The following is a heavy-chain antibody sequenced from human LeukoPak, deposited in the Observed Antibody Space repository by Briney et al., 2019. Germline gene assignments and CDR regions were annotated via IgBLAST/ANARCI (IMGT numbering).Heavy chain of an antibody. CDR3: AKQSYARSLGE. J-gene: IGHJ4*02. CDR1: GFPFSDFS. CDR2: TNSGGTST. D-gene: IGHD2-8*01. V-gene: IGHV3-23*01. Sequence: GGSLRLSCATSGFPFSDFSMSWVRQAPGKGLEWISTTNSGGTSTYYAESVKGRFTISGDNSKNTLYLQMSSLRVEDTAVYYCAKQSYARSLGEGGPGTLVSVSS.